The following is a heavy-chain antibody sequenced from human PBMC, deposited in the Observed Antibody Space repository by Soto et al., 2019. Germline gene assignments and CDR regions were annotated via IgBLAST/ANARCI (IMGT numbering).Heavy chain of an antibody. J-gene: IGHJ4*02. CDR1: GGTFSSYA. V-gene: IGHV1-69*13. Sequence: GASVKVSCKASGGTFSSYAISWVRQAPGQGLEWMGGIIPIFGTANYAQKFQGRVTITADESTSTAYMELSSLRSEDTAVYYCARVERFLEWLLFDYWGQGTLVTVSS. D-gene: IGHD3-3*01. CDR2: IIPIFGTA. CDR3: ARVERFLEWLLFDY.